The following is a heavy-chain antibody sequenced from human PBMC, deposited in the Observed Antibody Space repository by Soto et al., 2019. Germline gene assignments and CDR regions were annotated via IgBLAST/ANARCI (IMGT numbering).Heavy chain of an antibody. J-gene: IGHJ5*02. Sequence: GASVKVSCKASGYTFTSYYMHWVRQAPGQGLEWMGIINPSGGSTSYAQKFQGRVTMTRDTSTSTVYMELSSLRSEDTAVYNGARDRKLRLRHTWVRENWFDPWGQGTLVTVSS. CDR2: INPSGGST. CDR3: ARDRKLRLRHTWVRENWFDP. V-gene: IGHV1-46*01. D-gene: IGHD4-17*01. CDR1: GYTFTSYY.